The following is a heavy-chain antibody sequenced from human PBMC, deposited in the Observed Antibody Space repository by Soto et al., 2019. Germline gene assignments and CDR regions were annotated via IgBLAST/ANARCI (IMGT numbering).Heavy chain of an antibody. CDR2: IYYSGST. CDR1: GGSISSGGYY. J-gene: IGHJ4*02. Sequence: SGTLSLPCTVSGGSISSGGYYWSWIRQHPGKGLEWIGYIYYSGSTYYNPSLKSRVTISVDTSKNQFSLKLSSVTAADTAVYYCARTSSGWYKTFDYWGQGTLVTVSS. D-gene: IGHD6-19*01. CDR3: ARTSSGWYKTFDY. V-gene: IGHV4-31*03.